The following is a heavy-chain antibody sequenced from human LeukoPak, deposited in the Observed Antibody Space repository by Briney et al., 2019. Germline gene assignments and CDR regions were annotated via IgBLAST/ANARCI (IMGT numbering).Heavy chain of an antibody. CDR1: GDSINSGGYY. CDR2: IYYSGST. Sequence: SETLSLTCTVSGDSINSGGYYWSWIRQPPGKGLEWIGYIYYSGSTYYNPSLKSRVTISVDTSKNQFSLELSSVTAADTAVYYCARAAVESYFDWLSTTRYYFDYWGQGTLVTVSS. V-gene: IGHV4-30-4*01. CDR3: ARAAVESYFDWLSTTRYYFDY. D-gene: IGHD3-9*01. J-gene: IGHJ4*02.